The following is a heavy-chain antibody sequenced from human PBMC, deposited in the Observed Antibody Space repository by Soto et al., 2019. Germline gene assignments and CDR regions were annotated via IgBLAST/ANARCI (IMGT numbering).Heavy chain of an antibody. CDR2: IIPIFGTA. V-gene: IGHV1-69*01. D-gene: IGHD3-10*01. CDR3: ARLYGSGGPHQFDP. Sequence: QVQLVQSGAEVKKPGSSVKVSCKASGGTFSSYAISWVRQAPGQGLEWMGGIIPIFGTANYAHKFQGRVRITADESTRTAYMELSSLRSEDTAVYYCARLYGSGGPHQFDPWGQGTLVTVSS. J-gene: IGHJ5*02. CDR1: GGTFSSYA.